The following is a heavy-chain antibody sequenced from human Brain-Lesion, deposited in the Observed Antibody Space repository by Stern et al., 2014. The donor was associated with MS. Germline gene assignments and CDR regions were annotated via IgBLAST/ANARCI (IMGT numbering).Heavy chain of an antibody. CDR3: ASRWSGTYYGQNWFDP. Sequence: QVQLVESGPGLVKPSPTLSLTCTASGDSINSGGHSWSWLRPRPGKGLEWIVYIYNSGATFYSPSLKGRVTISLDTSKNQFSLTLSSVTAADTAIYYCASRWSGTYYGQNWFDPWGQGILVTVSS. J-gene: IGHJ5*02. V-gene: IGHV4-31*03. CDR2: IYNSGAT. D-gene: IGHD1-26*01. CDR1: GDSINSGGHS.